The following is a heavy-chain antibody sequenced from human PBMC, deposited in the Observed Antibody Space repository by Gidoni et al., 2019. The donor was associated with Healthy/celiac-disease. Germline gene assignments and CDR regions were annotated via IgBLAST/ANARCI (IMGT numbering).Heavy chain of an antibody. V-gene: IGHV3-30*18. D-gene: IGHD3-22*01. CDR2: ISYDGSNK. CDR1: GFTYSSYG. Sequence: QVQLVESGGGVVQPGRSLRLSCAASGFTYSSYGMHWVRQAPGKGLEWVAVISYDGSNKYYADSVKGRFTISRDNSKITLYLQMNSLRAEDTAVYYCAKDRGASSGYYFDYWGQGTLVTVSS. J-gene: IGHJ4*02. CDR3: AKDRGASSGYYFDY.